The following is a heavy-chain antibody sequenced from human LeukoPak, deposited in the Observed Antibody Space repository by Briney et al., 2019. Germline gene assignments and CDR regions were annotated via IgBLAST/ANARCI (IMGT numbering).Heavy chain of an antibody. D-gene: IGHD2-2*01. V-gene: IGHV4-59*08. Sequence: PSETLFLTCTVSGGSISSYYWSWIRQPPGKGLEWIGYIYYSGSTNYNPSLKSRVTISVDTSKNQFSLKLSSVTAADTAVYYCARRRAPYVDVWGQGTTVTVSS. J-gene: IGHJ6*02. CDR2: IYYSGST. CDR3: ARRRAPYVDV. CDR1: GGSISSYY.